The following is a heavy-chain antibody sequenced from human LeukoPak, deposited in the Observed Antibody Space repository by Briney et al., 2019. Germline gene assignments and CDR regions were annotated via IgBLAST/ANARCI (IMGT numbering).Heavy chain of an antibody. CDR2: IHYSGST. Sequence: KPSETLSLTCTVPGGSISSYYWSWIRQPPGKGLEWIGYIHYSGSTNYNSSLTSRVTISVDTSKNQFSLKLTSVSAADTAVYYCARGGWSHDYWGQGTLVTVSS. V-gene: IGHV4-59*01. J-gene: IGHJ4*02. D-gene: IGHD6-19*01. CDR3: ARGGWSHDY. CDR1: GGSISSYY.